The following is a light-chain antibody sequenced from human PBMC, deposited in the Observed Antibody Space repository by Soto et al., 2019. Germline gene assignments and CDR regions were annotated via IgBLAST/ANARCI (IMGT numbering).Light chain of an antibody. CDR1: QSVSNW. Sequence: DIQMTQSPTTRSASVGERVTITCRANQSVSNWLAWYQQKPGKAPKLLIYDVSSLESGVPSRFSGSGSGTEFILTITSLQPDDFATYYCQQYDSYSWTFDQGTKVDIK. CDR3: QQYDSYSWT. J-gene: IGKJ1*01. CDR2: DVS. V-gene: IGKV1-5*01.